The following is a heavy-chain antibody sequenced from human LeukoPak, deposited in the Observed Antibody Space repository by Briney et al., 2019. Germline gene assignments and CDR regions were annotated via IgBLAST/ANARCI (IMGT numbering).Heavy chain of an antibody. CDR3: AKDIKGGATGFDY. V-gene: IGHV3-9*01. CDR1: GFTFDDYA. D-gene: IGHD3-16*01. J-gene: IGHJ4*02. Sequence: PGRSLRLSCAASGFTFDDYAMHWVRQAPGKGLEWVSGISWNSGSIGYADSVKGRFTTSRDNAKNSLYLQMNSLRAEDTALYYCAKDIKGGATGFDYWGQGTLVTVSS. CDR2: ISWNSGSI.